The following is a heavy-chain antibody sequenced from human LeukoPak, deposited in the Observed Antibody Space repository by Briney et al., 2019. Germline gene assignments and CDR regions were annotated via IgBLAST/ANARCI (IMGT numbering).Heavy chain of an antibody. J-gene: IGHJ4*02. D-gene: IGHD1-26*01. Sequence: GGSLRLSCAASGFTFSSYAMSWARQAPGKGLEWVSAISGSGGSTYYADSVKGRFTISRDNSKNTLYPQMNSLRAEDTAVYYCAKGGELLRAFDYWGQGTLVTVSS. V-gene: IGHV3-23*01. CDR2: ISGSGGST. CDR3: AKGGELLRAFDY. CDR1: GFTFSSYA.